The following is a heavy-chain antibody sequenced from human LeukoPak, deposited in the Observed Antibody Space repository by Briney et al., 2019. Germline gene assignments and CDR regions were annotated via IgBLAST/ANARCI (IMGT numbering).Heavy chain of an antibody. Sequence: GESLKISCKGSGYIFTTYWIGWVRQMPGKGLEWMGIIYPGDSDTRYSPSFQGQVTISADKSISTAYLQWSSLKASDTAMYYCARQATVVTRGNWFDPWGQGTLVTVSS. CDR3: ARQATVVTRGNWFDP. CDR2: IYPGDSDT. D-gene: IGHD4-23*01. V-gene: IGHV5-51*01. CDR1: GYIFTTYW. J-gene: IGHJ5*02.